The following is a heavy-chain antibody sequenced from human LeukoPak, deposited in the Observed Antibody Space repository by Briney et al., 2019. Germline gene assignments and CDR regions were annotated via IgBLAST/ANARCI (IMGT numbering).Heavy chain of an antibody. CDR1: GFTFSSYA. V-gene: IGHV3-23*01. CDR3: ANGTGAYGSGSYYHY. D-gene: IGHD3-10*01. Sequence: PGGSLRLSCAASGFTFSSYAMRWVRQAPGKGLEWVSTINGSGGSTYYADSVKGRFTISRDNSKNTLYLQMNSLRAEDTAVYYCANGTGAYGSGSYYHYWGQGTLVTVSS. CDR2: INGSGGST. J-gene: IGHJ4*02.